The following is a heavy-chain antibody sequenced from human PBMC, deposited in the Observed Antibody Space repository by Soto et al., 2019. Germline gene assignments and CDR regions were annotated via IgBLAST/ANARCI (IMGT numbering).Heavy chain of an antibody. J-gene: IGHJ3*02. Sequence: QVQLQESGPGLVKPSQTLSLTCTVSGGSITSGGYYWSRIRQQPGKGLEWIGYIYYGVSTYYNPSLMSRVSMSVDTSKNQFSLKMSSVTAADTAMYYCARDERWGVAYDIWGQGTMVTVSS. CDR3: ARDERWGVAYDI. D-gene: IGHD3-16*01. CDR2: IYYGVST. V-gene: IGHV4-31*03. CDR1: GGSITSGGYY.